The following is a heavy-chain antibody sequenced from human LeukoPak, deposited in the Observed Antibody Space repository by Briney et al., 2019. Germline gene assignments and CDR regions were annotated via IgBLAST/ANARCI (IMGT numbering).Heavy chain of an antibody. J-gene: IGHJ3*02. V-gene: IGHV3-23*01. CDR3: AKEGPRGLAFDI. CDR2: ISGSGDST. CDR1: GFTFSSYA. Sequence: PGGSLRLSCAASGFTFSSYAMSWVRQPPGKGLEWVSGISGSGDSTYYADSVKGQFAISRDNSKNTLYLQMNSLRAEDTAVYYCAKEGPRGLAFDIWGQGTMVTVSS.